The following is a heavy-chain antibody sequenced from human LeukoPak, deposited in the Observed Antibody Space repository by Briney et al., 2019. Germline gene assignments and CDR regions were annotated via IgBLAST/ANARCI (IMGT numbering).Heavy chain of an antibody. V-gene: IGHV3-74*01. Sequence: PGGFLRLSCAASGFTFSNYWMHWVRQAPGKGLVWVSRINYDGTTTGYADSVKGRFTISRDNAKNTLYLQMNSLRAEDTAVYYCARRDVFDLWGQGTMVTVSS. CDR2: INYDGTTT. J-gene: IGHJ3*01. CDR1: GFTFSNYW. CDR3: ARRDVFDL.